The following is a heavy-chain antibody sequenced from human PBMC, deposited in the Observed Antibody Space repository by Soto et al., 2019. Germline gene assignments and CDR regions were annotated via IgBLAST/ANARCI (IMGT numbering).Heavy chain of an antibody. CDR2: LNGSGGST. Sequence: PGGSRRLSCAASGCTFRNYAMTWVRQAPWNGLEWGSGLNGSGGSTCSADSVKGRFAISRDDSKNTLYLQMNSRRFGETAVDYCARGFSAGKGSPPDYWGQGTLVTVSS. V-gene: IGHV3-23*01. D-gene: IGHD3-10*01. CDR3: ARGFSAGKGSPPDY. J-gene: IGHJ4*02. CDR1: GCTFRNYA.